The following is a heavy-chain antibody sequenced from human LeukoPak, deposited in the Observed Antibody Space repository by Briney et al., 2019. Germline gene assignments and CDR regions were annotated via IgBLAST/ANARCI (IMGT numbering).Heavy chain of an antibody. J-gene: IGHJ3*02. V-gene: IGHV1-18*04. CDR3: ARGLSYYYDSSGYLPGDAFDI. D-gene: IGHD3-22*01. CDR2: ISAYNGNT. CDR1: GYTFTDYY. Sequence: ASVKVSCKASGYTFTDYYMHWVRQTPGQGLEWMGWISAYNGNTNYAQKLQGRVTMTTDTSTSTAYMELRSLRSDDTAVYYCARGLSYYYDSSGYLPGDAFDIWGQGTMVTVSS.